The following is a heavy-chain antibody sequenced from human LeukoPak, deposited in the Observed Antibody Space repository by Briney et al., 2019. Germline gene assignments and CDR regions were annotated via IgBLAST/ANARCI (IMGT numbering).Heavy chain of an antibody. V-gene: IGHV3-7*04. D-gene: IGHD3-10*01. CDR3: ARTGGYYYYGIDV. CDR1: GFTFSNCW. Sequence: PGGSLRLSCAASGFTFSNCWMSWVRQAPGKGLEWVANIKQDGSEKYYVDSVKGRLTIYRDNAKKSLYLQMNSLRAEDTAVYYCARTGGYYYYGIDVWGQGTTVTVSS. J-gene: IGHJ6*02. CDR2: IKQDGSEK.